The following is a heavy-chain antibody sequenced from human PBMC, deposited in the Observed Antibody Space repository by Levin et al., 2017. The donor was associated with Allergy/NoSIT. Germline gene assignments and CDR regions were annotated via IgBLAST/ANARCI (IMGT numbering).Heavy chain of an antibody. CDR3: ARTPCGYYYGMDV. CDR1: GFSLSSSGMR. Sequence: SGPTLVKPTQTLTLTCTFSGFSLSSSGMRVSWIRQPPGKALEWLGHIDWDDDKFYNTSLKTRLPISKDTSKNQVVLIMTNMDPVDTGTYYCARTPCGYYYGMDVWGQGTTVTVSS. J-gene: IGHJ6*02. CDR2: IDWDDDK. V-gene: IGHV2-70*04.